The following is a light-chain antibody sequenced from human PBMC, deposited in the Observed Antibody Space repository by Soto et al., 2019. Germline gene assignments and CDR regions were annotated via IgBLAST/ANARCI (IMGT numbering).Light chain of an antibody. CDR2: ATS. CDR3: QQYNNWPLT. V-gene: IGKV3-15*01. Sequence: EIVMTQSPATLSVSPGERATLSCRASHRVSSDLAWYQQKPGQAPRLLIYATSTRATGIPDRFSGSGSGTELTLNISSLQSEDFAVYYCQQYNNWPLTFGGGTKVEIK. J-gene: IGKJ4*01. CDR1: HRVSSD.